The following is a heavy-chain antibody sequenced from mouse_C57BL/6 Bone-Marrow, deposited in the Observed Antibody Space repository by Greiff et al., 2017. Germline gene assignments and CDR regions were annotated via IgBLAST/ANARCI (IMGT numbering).Heavy chain of an antibody. CDR1: GYSFTSYW. CDR2: IDPSDSYN. Sequence: QVQLQQSGAELVMPGASVKLSCKASGYSFTSYWLHWVKQRPGQGLEWIGEIDPSDSYNNYNQKFKGKSTLTVDKSSSTAYMQFSSLTSEDSAVYYCARSVRGYYYGSSYFAYWGQGTLVTVSA. D-gene: IGHD1-1*01. CDR3: ARSVRGYYYGSSYFAY. J-gene: IGHJ3*01. V-gene: IGHV1-69*01.